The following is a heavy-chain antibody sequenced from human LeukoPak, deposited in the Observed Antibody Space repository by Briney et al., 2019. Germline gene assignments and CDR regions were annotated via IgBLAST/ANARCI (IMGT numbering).Heavy chain of an antibody. V-gene: IGHV3-30*03. CDR2: ISYDGSNK. Sequence: PGGSLRLSCAASGFTFSSYSMNWVRQAPGKGLEWVAVISYDGSNKYYADSVKGRFTISRDNSKNTLYLQMNSLRAEDTAVYYCARENYDSSGYYMGFDYWGQGTLVTVSS. CDR3: ARENYDSSGYYMGFDY. CDR1: GFTFSSYS. J-gene: IGHJ4*02. D-gene: IGHD3-22*01.